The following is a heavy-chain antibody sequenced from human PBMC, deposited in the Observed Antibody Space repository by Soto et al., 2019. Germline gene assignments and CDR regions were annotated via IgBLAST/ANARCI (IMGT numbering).Heavy chain of an antibody. D-gene: IGHD5-18*01. CDR1: GGSISSYY. J-gene: IGHJ5*02. V-gene: IGHV4-59*01. CDR3: ARGGYSYGATVRGGFDP. Sequence: SETLSLTCTVSGGSISSYYWSWIRQPPGKGLEWIGYIYYSGSTNYNPSLKGRVTISVDTSKNQFSLKLSSVTAADTAVYYCARGGYSYGATVRGGFDPWGQGTLVTVS. CDR2: IYYSGST.